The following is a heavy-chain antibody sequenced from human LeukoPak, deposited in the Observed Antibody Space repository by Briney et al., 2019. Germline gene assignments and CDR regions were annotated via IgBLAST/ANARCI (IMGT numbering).Heavy chain of an antibody. J-gene: IGHJ4*02. CDR2: ISGSGGST. D-gene: IGHD3-3*01. V-gene: IGHV3-23*01. Sequence: PGGSLRLSCAASGFTLRSYAMSWVRQAPGKGLEWVSAISGSGGSTYYADSVKGRFSIYRDNSKNTLYVQMNSRRAEDTAVYYCAKDAYYDFWSGYPPHYWGQGTLVSVSS. CDR1: GFTLRSYA. CDR3: AKDAYYDFWSGYPPHY.